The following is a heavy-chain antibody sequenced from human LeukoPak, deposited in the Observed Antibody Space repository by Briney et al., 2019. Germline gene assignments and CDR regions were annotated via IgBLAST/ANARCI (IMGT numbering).Heavy chain of an antibody. V-gene: IGHV3-23*01. CDR3: ARGNYYDTSGYPRRWFDP. Sequence: GASLRLSCVASGFNFNSYWMHWVRQAPGKGLVWVSAISGSGGSTYYADSVKGRFTISRDNSKNTLYLQMNSLRAEDTAVYYCARGNYYDTSGYPRRWFDPWGQGTLVTVSS. CDR1: GFNFNSYW. D-gene: IGHD3-22*01. J-gene: IGHJ5*02. CDR2: ISGSGGST.